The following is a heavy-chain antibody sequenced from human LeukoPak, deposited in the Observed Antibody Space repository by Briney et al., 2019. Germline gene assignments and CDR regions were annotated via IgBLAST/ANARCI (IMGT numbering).Heavy chain of an antibody. V-gene: IGHV1-18*04. CDR3: ARDPTNYYGSGSYNYYYMDV. Sequence: EASVKVSCKASGYTFTSYYMHWVRQAPGQGLEWMGWISAYNGNTNYAQKLQGRVTMTTDTSTSTAYMELRSLRSDDTAVYYCARDPTNYYGSGSYNYYYMDVWGKGTTVTISS. CDR1: GYTFTSYY. J-gene: IGHJ6*03. CDR2: ISAYNGNT. D-gene: IGHD3-10*01.